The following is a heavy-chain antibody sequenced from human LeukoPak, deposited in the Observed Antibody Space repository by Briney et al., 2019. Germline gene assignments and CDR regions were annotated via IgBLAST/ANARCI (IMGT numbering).Heavy chain of an antibody. J-gene: IGHJ5*02. Sequence: GGSLRLSCAASGFTFSSYGMHWVRQAPGKGLEWVAVISYDGSNKYYADSVKGRFTISRDNSKNTLYLQMNSLRAEDTAVYYCAKDRGPATFDPWGQGTLVTVSS. CDR2: ISYDGSNK. CDR3: AKDRGPATFDP. CDR1: GFTFSSYG. D-gene: IGHD2-15*01. V-gene: IGHV3-30*18.